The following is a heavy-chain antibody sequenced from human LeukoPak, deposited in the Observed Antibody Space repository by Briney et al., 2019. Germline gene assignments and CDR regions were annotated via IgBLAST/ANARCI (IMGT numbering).Heavy chain of an antibody. D-gene: IGHD6-19*01. V-gene: IGHV1-8*03. CDR1: GYTFTTYD. Sequence: ASVKVSCKASGYTFTTYDINWVRQATGQGLEWMGWTNPNSGHTGYAQKFQGRLTITRDTSISTAYMELSSLRSEDTAVYYCARVAGSNDYWGQGTLVTVSS. CDR3: ARVAGSNDY. CDR2: TNPNSGHT. J-gene: IGHJ4*02.